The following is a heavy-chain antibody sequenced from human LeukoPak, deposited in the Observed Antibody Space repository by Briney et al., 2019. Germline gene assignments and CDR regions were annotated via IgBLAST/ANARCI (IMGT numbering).Heavy chain of an antibody. Sequence: GGSLRLSCAASGFTFSHYAMHWVRQAPGKGLEWAAVISYDGSNKNCAGSVRGRFTVSRDNSKNTLYLQMNSLRLEDTAVYYCARAHSSGLYDYFDSWGQGTLVTVSS. D-gene: IGHD6-19*01. CDR1: GFTFSHYA. CDR3: ARAHSSGLYDYFDS. V-gene: IGHV3-30-3*01. J-gene: IGHJ4*02. CDR2: ISYDGSNK.